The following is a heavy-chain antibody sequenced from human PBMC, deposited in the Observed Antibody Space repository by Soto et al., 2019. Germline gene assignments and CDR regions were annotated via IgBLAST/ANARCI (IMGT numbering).Heavy chain of an antibody. D-gene: IGHD2-8*01. CDR1: GFTFNNYA. V-gene: IGHV3-23*01. J-gene: IGHJ3*01. Sequence: GGALRLSCAASGFTFNNYAMNWVRQAPGRGLEWVSIISPNGDSTYYADSVKGRFTISRDNSQNTVFLQMNSLRAEDTAIFFCAKVRLTDYLRYAPHLWGQGTLVTVS. CDR3: AKVRLTDYLRYAPHL. CDR2: ISPNGDST.